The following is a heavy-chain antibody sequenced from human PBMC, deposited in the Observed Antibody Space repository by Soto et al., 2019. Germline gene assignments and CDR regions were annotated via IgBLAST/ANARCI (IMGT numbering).Heavy chain of an antibody. Sequence: SGGGVVQPGRSLRLSCAASGFTFRSYAIHWVRQAPGKGLEWVAVISRDGSNKYYVDSVKGRFTISRDNSKDTVYLQMNSLRDEDSAMFYCARSRSGAVADSFDFWGQGTLVTVSS. V-gene: IGHV3-30*04. CDR3: ARSRSGAVADSFDF. CDR1: GFTFRSYA. D-gene: IGHD3-10*01. J-gene: IGHJ4*02. CDR2: ISRDGSNK.